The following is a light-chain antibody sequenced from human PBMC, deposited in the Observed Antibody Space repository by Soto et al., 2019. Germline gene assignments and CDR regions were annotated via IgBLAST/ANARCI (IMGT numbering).Light chain of an antibody. CDR2: AAS. CDR1: QGISSY. V-gene: IGKV1-27*01. CDR3: QKYNSAPKT. J-gene: IGKJ1*01. Sequence: IRMTQSPSSFSASTGDRVSITCRASQGISSYLAWYQQKPGKAPKLLIYAASTLQSGVPSRFSGSGSGTDFTLTISSLQPEDVATYYCQKYNSAPKTFGQGTKVDI.